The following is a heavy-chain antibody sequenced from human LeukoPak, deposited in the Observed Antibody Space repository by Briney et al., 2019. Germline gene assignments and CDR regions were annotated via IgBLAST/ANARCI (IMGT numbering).Heavy chain of an antibody. CDR2: ISYSGST. J-gene: IGHJ6*03. CDR1: GASISSDY. V-gene: IGHV4-59*01. D-gene: IGHD3-16*01. Sequence: SETLSLTCTVSGASISSDYWSWIRQPPGKGLEWIGYISYSGSTNYDPSLKSRVTISRDTSKNQFFLKVTSVTAADTAVCYCARAWGYYYYMDVWGKGTTVTISS. CDR3: ARAWGYYYYMDV.